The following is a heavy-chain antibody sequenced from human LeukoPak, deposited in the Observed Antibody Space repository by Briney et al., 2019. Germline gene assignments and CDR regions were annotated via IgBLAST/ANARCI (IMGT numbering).Heavy chain of an antibody. CDR2: IYYSGST. D-gene: IGHD6-13*01. Sequence: SETLSLTCTVSGGSISSSSYYWGWIRQPPGRGLEWIGSIYYSGSTYYNPSLKSRVTISVDTSKNQFSLKLSSVTAADTAVYYCASYSSSWYTDYWGQGTLVTVSS. CDR1: GGSISSSSYY. J-gene: IGHJ4*02. V-gene: IGHV4-39*01. CDR3: ASYSSSWYTDY.